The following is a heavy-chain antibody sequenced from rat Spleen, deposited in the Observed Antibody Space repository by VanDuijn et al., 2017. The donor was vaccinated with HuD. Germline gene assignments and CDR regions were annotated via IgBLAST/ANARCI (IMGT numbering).Heavy chain of an antibody. CDR3: ARLGGLRNWFAY. J-gene: IGHJ3*01. D-gene: IGHD4-3*01. V-gene: IGHV5S23*01. CDR2: ITTGGDDT. CDR1: GFTFSDFD. Sequence: GGGLVQPGRSLKLSCAASGFTFSDFDMAWVRQAPTKGLEWVASITTGGDDTYYRDSVKGRFTISRDDEESTLYLQMDSLRSEDTATYFCARLGGLRNWFAYWGQGTLVTVSS.